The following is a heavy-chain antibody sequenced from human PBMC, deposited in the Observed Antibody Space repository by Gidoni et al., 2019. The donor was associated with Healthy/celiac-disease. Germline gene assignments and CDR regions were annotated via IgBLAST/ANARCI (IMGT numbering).Heavy chain of an antibody. Sequence: QVQLQESGPGLVKPSETLSLTCTVSGYSISSGYYWGWIRQPPGKGLEWIGSIYHSGSTYYNPSLKSRVTISVDTSKNQFSLKLSSVTAADTAVYYCARIYGGIYDYWGQGTLVTVSS. V-gene: IGHV4-38-2*02. CDR2: IYHSGST. D-gene: IGHD2-15*01. CDR3: ARIYGGIYDY. J-gene: IGHJ4*02. CDR1: GYSISSGYY.